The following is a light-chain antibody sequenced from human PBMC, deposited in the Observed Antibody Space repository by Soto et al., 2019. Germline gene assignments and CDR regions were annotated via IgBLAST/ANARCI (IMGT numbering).Light chain of an antibody. V-gene: IGKV1-39*01. CDR2: GAS. CDR3: QQSFGVPVT. Sequence: IQMTQSPPSLSASVEDRVTITCRASQSISTYLNWYQQKPGKAPKLLIFGASTLQSGVPSRFSGSGSGTDFHFTITSLQPEDFATYYCQQSFGVPVTFGQGTRLEIK. J-gene: IGKJ5*01. CDR1: QSISTY.